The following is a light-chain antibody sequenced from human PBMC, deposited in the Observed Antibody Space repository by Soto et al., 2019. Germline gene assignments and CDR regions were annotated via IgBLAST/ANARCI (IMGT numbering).Light chain of an antibody. CDR3: QKYDRAPRT. CDR1: QGINNY. J-gene: IGKJ1*01. CDR2: SAS. Sequence: GDSVTITCRASQGINNYLAWYQQKPGKVPVLLIYSASTLKSGVPSRFSGRGAGTDFTLTISSLQPEDFATYYCQKYDRAPRTFGQGTKVDIK. V-gene: IGKV1-27*01.